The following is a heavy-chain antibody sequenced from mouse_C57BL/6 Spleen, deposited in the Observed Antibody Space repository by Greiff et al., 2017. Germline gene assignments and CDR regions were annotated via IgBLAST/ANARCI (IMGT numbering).Heavy chain of an antibody. Sequence: DVKLVESGGGLVKPGGSPKLSCAASGFTFSDYGMHWVRQAPEKGLEWVAYISSGSSTIYYADTVKGRFTISRDNAKNTLFLQMTSLRSEDTAMYYCARRELYYFDYWGQGTTLTVSS. D-gene: IGHD4-1*01. CDR2: ISSGSSTI. V-gene: IGHV5-17*01. CDR3: ARRELYYFDY. J-gene: IGHJ2*01. CDR1: GFTFSDYG.